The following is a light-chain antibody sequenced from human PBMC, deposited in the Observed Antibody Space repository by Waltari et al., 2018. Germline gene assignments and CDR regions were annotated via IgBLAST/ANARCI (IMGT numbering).Light chain of an antibody. Sequence: SYVLTLPPSVPVAPGSTPRRICVGYNIGSTAMQSYQLKPGQAPVVVVYDDRDRPSGIPERVSGSNSGNTATLTSSGVAAGDEADYFCQVWDTSNDHVVFGGVTKLTVL. CDR1: NIGSTA. V-gene: IGLV3-21*02. J-gene: IGLJ2*01. CDR2: DDR. CDR3: QVWDTSNDHVV.